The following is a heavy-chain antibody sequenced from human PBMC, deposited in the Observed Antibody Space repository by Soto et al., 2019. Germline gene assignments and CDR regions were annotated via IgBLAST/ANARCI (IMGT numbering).Heavy chain of an antibody. J-gene: IGHJ6*02. V-gene: IGHV1-46*01. Sequence: GASGKVSCKASRYTFTNFYIHWLRQAPGQGLEWMGIINPSGGSTTYPQKFQGRVTMTRDTSTSTVHMELITLRSEATAVYCCARSQVGRPLDVWGPGTTVTVSS. D-gene: IGHD1-26*01. CDR3: ARSQVGRPLDV. CDR2: INPSGGST. CDR1: RYTFTNFY.